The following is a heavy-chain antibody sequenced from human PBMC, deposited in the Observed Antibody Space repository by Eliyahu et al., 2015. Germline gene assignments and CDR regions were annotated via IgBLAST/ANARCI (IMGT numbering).Heavy chain of an antibody. CDR2: INHSGST. CDR1: GGSFSGYY. D-gene: IGHD3-10*01. CDR3: ARAPYYYGSGSYGYGMDV. J-gene: IGHJ6*02. Sequence: QVQLQQWGAGLLKPSETLSLTCAVYGGSFSGYYWSWIRQPPGKGLEWIGEINHSGSTNYNPSLKSRVTISVDTSKNQFSLKLSSVTAADTAVYYCARAPYYYGSGSYGYGMDVWGQGTTVTVSS. V-gene: IGHV4-34*01.